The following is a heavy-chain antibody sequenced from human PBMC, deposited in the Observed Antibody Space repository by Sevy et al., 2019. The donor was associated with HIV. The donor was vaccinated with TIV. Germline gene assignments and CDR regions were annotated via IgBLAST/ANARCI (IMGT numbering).Heavy chain of an antibody. V-gene: IGHV4-34*01. CDR3: ARVAYCGGGCYLGWFDP. CDR2: INHSGGT. D-gene: IGHD2-21*02. J-gene: IGHJ5*02. CDR1: VGSFRGFY. Sequence: SQTLSLTCAVCVGSFRGFYWSWIRHPPGKGREGVGEINHSGGTNYNPSLKSRVTGSVDTSKNQVSLKLGSVTAADTVVYYCARVAYCGGGCYLGWFDPGG.